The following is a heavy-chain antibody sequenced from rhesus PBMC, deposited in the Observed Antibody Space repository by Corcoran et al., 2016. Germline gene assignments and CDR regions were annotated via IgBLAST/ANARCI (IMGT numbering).Heavy chain of an antibody. V-gene: IGHV3S16*01. Sequence: EVQLVESGGGLVQPGGSLRLSCAASGFTFSSYGMSWVRQAPGKGLEWVSAISSASSYIDYADSVKGRFTISRDNAKNSLSLQMNSLRAEDTAVYYCTRLGGRDDYWGQGVLVTVSS. CDR1: GFTFSSYG. J-gene: IGHJ4*01. D-gene: IGHD1-44*02. CDR3: TRLGGRDDY. CDR2: ISSASSYI.